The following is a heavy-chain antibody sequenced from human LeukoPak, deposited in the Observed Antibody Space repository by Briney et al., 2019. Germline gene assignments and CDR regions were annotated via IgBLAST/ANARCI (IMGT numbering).Heavy chain of an antibody. CDR1: GYTFTSYY. Sequence: GASVKLSCKASGYTFTSYYMHWVRQAPGQGLEWMGIINPSGGSTIYAQKFQGRVTITRDTSTNTVYMELSSLRSEDTAVYYCARAHVNTAKVTGRFDYWGQGTLVTVSS. D-gene: IGHD5-18*01. CDR3: ARAHVNTAKVTGRFDY. V-gene: IGHV1-46*01. J-gene: IGHJ4*02. CDR2: INPSGGST.